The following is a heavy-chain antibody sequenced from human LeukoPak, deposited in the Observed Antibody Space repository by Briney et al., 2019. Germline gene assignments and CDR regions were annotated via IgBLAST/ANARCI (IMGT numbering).Heavy chain of an antibody. J-gene: IGHJ4*02. V-gene: IGHV1-69*05. CDR1: GGTFSSYA. CDR2: IIPIFGTA. CDR3: ARRRRHDYGDY. Sequence: SVKVSCKASGGTFSSYAISWVRQAPGQGLEWMGRIIPIFGTANYAQKFQGRVTITTDESTSTAYMELRSLRSDDTAVYYCARRRRHDYGDYWGQGTLVTVSS.